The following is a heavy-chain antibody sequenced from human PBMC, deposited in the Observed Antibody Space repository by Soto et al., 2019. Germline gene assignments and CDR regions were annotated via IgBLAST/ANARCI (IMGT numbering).Heavy chain of an antibody. J-gene: IGHJ5*02. CDR1: GFSLSTSGVG. Sequence: QITLKESGPTLVKPTQTLTLTCTFSGFSLSTSGVGVGWIRQPPGKALEWLALIYWDDDKRYSPSLKSRFTITKDTSKNQVVLTMTNMDPVDTATYYCANLKLTIYGVVIAPWGQGTLVTVSS. V-gene: IGHV2-5*02. D-gene: IGHD3-3*01. CDR3: ANLKLTIYGVVIAP. CDR2: IYWDDDK.